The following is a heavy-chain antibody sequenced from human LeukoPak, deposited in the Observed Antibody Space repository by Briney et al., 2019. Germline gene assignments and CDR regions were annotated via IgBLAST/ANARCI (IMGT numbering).Heavy chain of an antibody. CDR1: GFTFSSYA. D-gene: IGHD4-17*01. CDR3: AKGSDYVGAFDI. Sequence: GGSLRLSCAASGFTFSSYAMSWVRQAPGKGLEWVSAISGSGGSTYYADTVKGRFTISRDNSKNTLYLQMNSLRAEDTAVYYCAKGSDYVGAFDIWGQGTMVTVSS. J-gene: IGHJ3*02. CDR2: ISGSGGST. V-gene: IGHV3-23*01.